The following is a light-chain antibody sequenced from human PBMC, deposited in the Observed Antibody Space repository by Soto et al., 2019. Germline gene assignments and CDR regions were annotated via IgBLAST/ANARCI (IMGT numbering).Light chain of an antibody. CDR1: SSDVGGYNF. CDR3: RSYAGSNTVYV. CDR2: HVT. J-gene: IGLJ1*01. V-gene: IGLV2-8*01. Sequence: QSALTQPPSASGSPGQSVTISCTGTSSDVGGYNFVSWYQQHPGKAPKLIIYHVTKRPSGVPDRFSGSKSGNKASLTVSGLQAEDEADYYCRSYAGSNTVYVFGTGTKVTVL.